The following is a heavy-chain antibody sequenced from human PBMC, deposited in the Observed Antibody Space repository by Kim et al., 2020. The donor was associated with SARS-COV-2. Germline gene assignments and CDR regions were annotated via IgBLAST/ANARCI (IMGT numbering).Heavy chain of an antibody. V-gene: IGHV3-23*01. D-gene: IGHD3-3*01. Sequence: GGSLRLSCAASGFTFSSYAMSWVRQAPGKGLEWVSAISGSGGSTYYADSVKGRFTISRDNSKNTLYLQMNSLRAEDTAVYYCAKRFTIFGVVILGDFDYWGQGTLVTVSS. CDR2: ISGSGGST. J-gene: IGHJ4*02. CDR3: AKRFTIFGVVILGDFDY. CDR1: GFTFSSYA.